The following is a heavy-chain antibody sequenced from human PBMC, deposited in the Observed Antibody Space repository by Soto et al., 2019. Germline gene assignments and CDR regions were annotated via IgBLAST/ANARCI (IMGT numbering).Heavy chain of an antibody. J-gene: IGHJ4*02. CDR2: INKDGSEK. D-gene: IGHD4-17*01. CDR3: ARDVGYGDNEGY. Sequence: GGSLRLSCAASGFTFSSHWMTWVRQAPGKGLEWVANINKDGSEKYYVDSVKGRFTISRDNAETSLYLQMNSLRVEDTAVYYCARDVGYGDNEGYWGQGTLVTVSS. V-gene: IGHV3-7*01. CDR1: GFTFSSHW.